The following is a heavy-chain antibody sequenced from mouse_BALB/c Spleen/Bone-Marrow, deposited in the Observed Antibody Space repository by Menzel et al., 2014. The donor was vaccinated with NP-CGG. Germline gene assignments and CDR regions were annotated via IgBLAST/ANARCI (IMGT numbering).Heavy chain of an antibody. J-gene: IGHJ3*01. CDR2: INSNGGST. Sequence: SGGGLVKLGGSLKLSCAASGFTFSNYYMSWVRQSPEKRLELVAAINSNGGSTYYPDTVKGRFTISRDNAKNTLYLHISSLKSEDTALYYCAGSAWFAYWGQGTLVTVSA. CDR3: AGSAWFAY. V-gene: IGHV5-6-2*01. CDR1: GFTFSNYY.